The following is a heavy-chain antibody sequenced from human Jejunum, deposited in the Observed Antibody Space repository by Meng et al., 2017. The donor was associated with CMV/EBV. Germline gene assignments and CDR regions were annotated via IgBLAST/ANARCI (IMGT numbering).Heavy chain of an antibody. J-gene: IGHJ4*02. Sequence: VSGGSLTTPNYSWFWIRLPPGKGLAWIGLVEDGGTTRYKPSLVSRVSISVDTSKNQFSLTLNSVTAADTAIYYCARGGWGNWNFEHWGQGKLVTVSS. D-gene: IGHD3-16*01. CDR1: GGSLTTPNYS. V-gene: IGHV4-61*01. CDR2: VEDGGTT. CDR3: ARGGWGNWNFEH.